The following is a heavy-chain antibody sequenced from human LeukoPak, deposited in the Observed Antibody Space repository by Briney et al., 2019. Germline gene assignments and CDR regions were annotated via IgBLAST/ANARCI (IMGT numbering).Heavy chain of an antibody. D-gene: IGHD5-18*01. CDR2: INPNIGGT. V-gene: IGHV1-2*02. CDR1: GYTFTGYY. J-gene: IGHJ3*02. CDR3: ARVTSSDTAGAFDI. Sequence: GASVKVSCKASGYTFTGYYMHWVRQAPGQGLEWMGWINPNIGGTNYAQKFQGRVTMTRDTSISTAYMELSRLRSDDTAVYYCARVTSSDTAGAFDIWGQGTMVTVSS.